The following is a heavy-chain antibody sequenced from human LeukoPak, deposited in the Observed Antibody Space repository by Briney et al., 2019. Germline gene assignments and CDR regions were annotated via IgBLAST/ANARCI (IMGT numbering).Heavy chain of an antibody. CDR1: GFPFSSYW. CDR2: IKTDGSST. V-gene: IGHV3-74*03. D-gene: IGHD1-26*01. Sequence: GGSLRLPWEPSGFPFSSYWMHWAPQPPGKGVMWVYRIKTDGSSTTYADSVKGRFTVSRDNAKKSLYLQMNSLRAEDTAVYYCAREFEGTASGAGYWGQGTLVTVSS. J-gene: IGHJ4*02. CDR3: AREFEGTASGAGY.